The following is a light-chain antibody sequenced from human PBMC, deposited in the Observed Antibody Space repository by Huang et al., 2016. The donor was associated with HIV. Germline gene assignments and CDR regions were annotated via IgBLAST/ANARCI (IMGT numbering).Light chain of an antibody. CDR1: RGISDS. V-gene: IGKV1-NL1*01. CDR2: AAS. CDR3: QQYYGTSYT. Sequence: DIQVTQSPSSLSASVGDRVTVTCRTSRGISDSLVWYQQKPGRAPKLLGYAASRLESGVPSRFSGSGAWADFTLTINNLQPEDFATYYCQQYYGTSYTFGQGTKVEIK. J-gene: IGKJ2*01.